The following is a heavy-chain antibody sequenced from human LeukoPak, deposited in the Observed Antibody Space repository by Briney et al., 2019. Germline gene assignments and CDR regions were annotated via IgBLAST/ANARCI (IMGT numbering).Heavy chain of an antibody. V-gene: IGHV4-34*01. D-gene: IGHD5-18*01. CDR2: INYSGMG. CDR3: TRSASYTYGLYYYYYMHV. Sequence: GTLSLTCAVSGGPFSADWSWVRQPPGQGLEWIGEINYSGMGNYNPSPKSRVAISVDTSRNQFSLNLSSVTCAQRAVQYCTRSASYTYGLYYYYYMHVWGKGTPVTVSS. CDR1: GGPFSAD. J-gene: IGHJ6*03.